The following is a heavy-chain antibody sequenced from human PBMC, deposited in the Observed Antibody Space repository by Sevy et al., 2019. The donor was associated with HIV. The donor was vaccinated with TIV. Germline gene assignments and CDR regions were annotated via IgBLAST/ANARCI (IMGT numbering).Heavy chain of an antibody. CDR2: ISSSGSTI. J-gene: IGHJ6*04. CDR3: ARCWKNLGESYYYYGMDV. Sequence: GGSLRLSCAASGFTFSDYYMSWIRQAPGKGMEWVSYISSSGSTIYYADSVKGRFTISRDNAKNSLYLQMNSLRAEDTAVYYCARCWKNLGESYYYYGMDVWGKGTTVTAPQ. CDR1: GFTFSDYY. D-gene: IGHD1-1*01. V-gene: IGHV3-11*01.